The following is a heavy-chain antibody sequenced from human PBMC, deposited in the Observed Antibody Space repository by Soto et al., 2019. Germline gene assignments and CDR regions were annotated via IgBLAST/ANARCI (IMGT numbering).Heavy chain of an antibody. CDR3: ATGIEEGYDY. J-gene: IGHJ4*02. CDR2: ISPKRGET. V-gene: IGHV1-8*01. CDR1: GYTFTDLD. D-gene: IGHD2-15*01. Sequence: ASVKVSCKASGYTFTDLDVNWVRQVTGQGLEWMGWISPKRGETGYSQKFQGRFTMTRDTSISTAYMELNNLESDDTGVYYCATGIEEGYDYWGQGTLVTVSS.